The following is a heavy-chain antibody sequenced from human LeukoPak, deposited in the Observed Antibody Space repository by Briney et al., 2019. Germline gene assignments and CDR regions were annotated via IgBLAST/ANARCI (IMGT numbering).Heavy chain of an antibody. J-gene: IGHJ6*03. V-gene: IGHV1-18*01. Sequence: GASVKVSCKASGYTFTNYGISWVRQAPGQGLEWMGWSSVYKGNTNYAQKLQGRVTMTTDTSTNTAYMELRSLTSDDTAMYYCARDTVRDFWSGYYYYYYMDVWGKGTTVTVSS. CDR1: GYTFTNYG. D-gene: IGHD3-3*01. CDR3: ARDTVRDFWSGYYYYYYMDV. CDR2: SSVYKGNT.